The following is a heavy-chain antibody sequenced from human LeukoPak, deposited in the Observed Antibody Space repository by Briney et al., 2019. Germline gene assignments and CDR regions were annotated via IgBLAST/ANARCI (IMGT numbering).Heavy chain of an antibody. D-gene: IGHD2-2*03. CDR1: GGSISSYY. J-gene: IGHJ6*03. V-gene: IGHV4-59*01. CDR3: ASGYCSSTSCYYMDV. Sequence: SETLSLTCTVSGGSISSYYWSWIRQPPGKGLEWVGYIYYSGSTNYNPSLKSRVTISVDTSKNQFSLKLSSVTAADTAVYYCASGYCSSTSCYYMDVWGKGTTVTVSS. CDR2: IYYSGST.